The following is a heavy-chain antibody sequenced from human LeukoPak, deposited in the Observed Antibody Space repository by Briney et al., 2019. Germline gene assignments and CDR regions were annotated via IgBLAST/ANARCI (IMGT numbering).Heavy chain of an antibody. V-gene: IGHV3-23*01. Sequence: GGSLRLSCAASGFTFSSYVMSWVRQAPGKGLEWVSAISGSGGSTYYADSVKGRFTISRDNSKNTLYQQMNSLRAEDTAVYYCAKFLDSSSLGGFDYWGQGTLVTVSS. CDR2: ISGSGGST. J-gene: IGHJ4*02. CDR1: GFTFSSYV. CDR3: AKFLDSSSLGGFDY. D-gene: IGHD6-6*01.